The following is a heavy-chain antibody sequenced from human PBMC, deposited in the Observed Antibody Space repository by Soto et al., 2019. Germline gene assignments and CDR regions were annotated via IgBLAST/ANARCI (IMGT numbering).Heavy chain of an antibody. J-gene: IGHJ4*02. D-gene: IGHD6-13*01. Sequence: QVQLVQSGAEVKKPGASVKVSCKTSGYTFTNYDIHWVRQATGQGLEWMGWMNPNSNNTGYAQKFQGRVTLTRNTSITTAYMELSSLRSDDTAVYYCARGRPQLVGNYWGQGTLVTVSS. V-gene: IGHV1-8*01. CDR2: MNPNSNNT. CDR3: ARGRPQLVGNY. CDR1: GYTFTNYD.